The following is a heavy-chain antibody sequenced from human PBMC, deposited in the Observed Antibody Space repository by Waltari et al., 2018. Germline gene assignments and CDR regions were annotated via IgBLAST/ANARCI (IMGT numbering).Heavy chain of an antibody. CDR2: ISAYNGNR. Sequence: QVHLLQSGPEVKKPGASVKVSCKASGYSFTNYGISWVRQAPGQGLEWMGWISAYNGNRNYVQKLQGRVTMTTDTSTRTAYMELRNLRSDDTAVYYCAREEDYYYYGMDVWGQGTTVNVSS. J-gene: IGHJ6*02. V-gene: IGHV1-18*01. CDR1: GYSFTNYG. CDR3: AREEDYYYYGMDV.